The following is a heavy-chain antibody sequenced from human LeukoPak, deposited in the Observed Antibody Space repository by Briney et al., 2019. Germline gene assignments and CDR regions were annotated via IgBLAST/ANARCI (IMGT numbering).Heavy chain of an antibody. CDR2: INPNSGDT. CDR1: GYTFTVNH. J-gene: IGHJ3*02. D-gene: IGHD7-27*01. CDR3: ARELGINAFDI. V-gene: IGHV1-2*02. Sequence: ASVKVSCKASGYTFTVNHMYWVRQAPGQGLEWMGWINPNSGDTTSAQKFQGRITMTRDTSISTAYMELTRLTSDDTAVYYCARELGINAFDIWGQGTMATVSS.